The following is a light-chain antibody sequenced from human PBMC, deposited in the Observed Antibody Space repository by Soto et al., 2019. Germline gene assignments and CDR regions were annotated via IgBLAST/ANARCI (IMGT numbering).Light chain of an antibody. Sequence: QSVLTQRPSVSGAPGQRVTISCTGSSSNIGAGYDVHWYQQLPGTAPKLLIYGNNNRPSGVPDRFSGSKSDTSASLAITELQAEDEADYYCQSYDSSLSAYVFGPGTKVTVL. J-gene: IGLJ1*01. CDR2: GNN. V-gene: IGLV1-40*01. CDR1: SSNIGAGYD. CDR3: QSYDSSLSAYV.